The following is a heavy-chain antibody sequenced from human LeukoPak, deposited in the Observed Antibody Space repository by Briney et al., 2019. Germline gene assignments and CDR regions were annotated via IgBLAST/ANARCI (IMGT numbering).Heavy chain of an antibody. D-gene: IGHD7-27*01. CDR2: ISTSGSTR. CDR3: ARSLGDY. V-gene: IGHV3-48*03. J-gene: IGHJ4*02. Sequence: GGPLRLSCAASGFIFSNYEMNWVRQAPGKGLEWVSYISTSGSTRYYADSVKGRFTISRDNARNSLSLQMNSLRAEDTAVYYCARSLGDYWGQGTLVTVSS. CDR1: GFIFSNYE.